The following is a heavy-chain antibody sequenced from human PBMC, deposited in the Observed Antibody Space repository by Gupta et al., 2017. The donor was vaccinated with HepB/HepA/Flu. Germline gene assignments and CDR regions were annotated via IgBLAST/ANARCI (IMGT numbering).Heavy chain of an antibody. Sequence: QVQLQQWGAGLLKPSETLSLTCAVYGGSSSGYYWSWIRQPPGKGLEGLGEINHSGSTNYNPSLKSRVTISVDTSKNQFSLKLSSVTAADTAVYYCARGRGYCSSTSCYRVVYYYYYYMDVWGKGTTVTVSS. CDR1: GGSSSGYY. CDR3: ARGRGYCSSTSCYRVVYYYYYYMDV. J-gene: IGHJ6*03. D-gene: IGHD2-2*02. CDR2: INHSGST. V-gene: IGHV4-34*01.